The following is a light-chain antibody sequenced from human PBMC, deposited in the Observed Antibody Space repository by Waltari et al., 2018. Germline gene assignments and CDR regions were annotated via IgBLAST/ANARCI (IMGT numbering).Light chain of an antibody. CDR2: EVT. CDR1: TSDGGYYNL. J-gene: IGLJ2*01. CDR3: CSYALSGAVV. Sequence: QSALTQPASVSGSPGQSITIPCTGTTSDGGYYNLVSWYQQHPGKAPKLMIYEVTKRPSGVSDRFSGSKSGHTASLTISGLQAEDEANYYCCSYALSGAVVFGGGTKLTVL. V-gene: IGLV2-23*02.